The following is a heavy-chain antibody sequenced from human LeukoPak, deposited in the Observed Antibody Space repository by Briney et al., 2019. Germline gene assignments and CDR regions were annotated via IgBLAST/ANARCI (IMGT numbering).Heavy chain of an antibody. CDR1: GFSFSSYG. V-gene: IGHV3-7*01. CDR3: VRDRGYSSFDY. CDR2: IKEDGSEE. Sequence: GGSLRLSCAASGFSFSSYGMNWVRQAPGKGLEWVAGIKEDGSEEYYVDFVKGRFTISRDNAKNSLYLQMNSLRVDDTAVYYCVRDRGYSSFDYWGQGTLVTVSS. J-gene: IGHJ4*02. D-gene: IGHD5-18*01.